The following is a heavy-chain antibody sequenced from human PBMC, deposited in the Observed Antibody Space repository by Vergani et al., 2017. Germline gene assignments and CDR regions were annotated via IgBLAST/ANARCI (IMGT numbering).Heavy chain of an antibody. CDR3: AGGEARFTSCWENWFDA. J-gene: IGHJ5*02. Sequence: QVQMVQSGSELKKPGASVKLSCKAFGYTFADNAINWLRQAPGQGLEWMGFINTETGEPKYAQGFTGRFVISLDTSINAAYLQIRGLKSADTAVYFCAGGEARFTSCWENWFDAWGRGTRVIVSS. D-gene: IGHD2-2*01. V-gene: IGHV7-4-1*01. CDR1: GYTFADNA. CDR2: INTETGEP.